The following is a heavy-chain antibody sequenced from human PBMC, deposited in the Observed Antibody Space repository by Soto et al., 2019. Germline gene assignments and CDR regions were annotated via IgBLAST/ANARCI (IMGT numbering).Heavy chain of an antibody. CDR1: GYPVTAYY. V-gene: IGHV1-2*02. J-gene: IGHJ3*02. CDR2: INPATGAA. Sequence: QLHLVQSGAVVKKPGASVTVSCSASGYPVTAYYMHWVRQAPGRGLEWMGGINPATGAAKYTQTSQGGVTMTRDPSTSTVFMELTGLTSEDPAVFYCARGGGVGVAGSAAFDMWGQGTLVTVSS. CDR3: ARGGGVGVAGSAAFDM. D-gene: IGHD3-3*01.